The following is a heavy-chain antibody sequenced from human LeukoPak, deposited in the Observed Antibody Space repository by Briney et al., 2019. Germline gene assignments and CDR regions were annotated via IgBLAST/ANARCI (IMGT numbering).Heavy chain of an antibody. CDR3: VKAAGGSTKIFDY. V-gene: IGHV3-23*01. Sequence: GGSLRLSCAASGFTFSNYAMHWVRQAPGKGLEWVSGISGSGGSTYYADSVKGRFTISRDNSKNTLYLQMNTLRAEDTAVYYCVKAAGGSTKIFDYWGQGTLVPVSS. D-gene: IGHD6-13*01. CDR2: ISGSGGST. CDR1: GFTFSNYA. J-gene: IGHJ4*02.